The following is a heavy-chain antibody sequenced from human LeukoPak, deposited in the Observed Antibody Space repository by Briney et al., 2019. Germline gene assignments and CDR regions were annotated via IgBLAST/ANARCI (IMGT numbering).Heavy chain of an antibody. CDR1: GGSISSDY. D-gene: IGHD3-3*02. Sequence: SETLSLTCSVSGGSISSDYWSWIRQPPGKGLEWIGYMYHSGSTNYNPSLKSRVTISLATSKKQFSPKLSSVTAADTALYYCARVSIVYGMDVWGQGTTVTVSS. J-gene: IGHJ6*02. CDR3: ARVSIVYGMDV. V-gene: IGHV4-59*01. CDR2: MYHSGST.